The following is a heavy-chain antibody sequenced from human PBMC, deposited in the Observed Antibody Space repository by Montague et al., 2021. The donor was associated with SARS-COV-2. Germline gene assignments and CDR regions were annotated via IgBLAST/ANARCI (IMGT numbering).Heavy chain of an antibody. Sequence: SLRLSCAASGFTFNTYAMTWVRQAPGKGLEWVAGISDGGTSTYYADSVKGRLIISRDNSKSTLYLQIHSLRAEDTAVYYCAKDLETSGWYTFFFDSWGQGTLVTVSS. CDR3: AKDLETSGWYTFFFDS. V-gene: IGHV3-23*01. CDR2: ISDGGTST. D-gene: IGHD6-19*01. CDR1: GFTFNTYA. J-gene: IGHJ4*02.